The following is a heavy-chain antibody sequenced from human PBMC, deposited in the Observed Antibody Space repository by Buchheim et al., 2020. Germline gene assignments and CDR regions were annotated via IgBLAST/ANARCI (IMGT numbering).Heavy chain of an antibody. J-gene: IGHJ5*02. CDR3: ARDVNWNYESWFDP. D-gene: IGHD1-7*01. CDR1: GFTFSSYA. CDR2: ISYDGSNK. V-gene: IGHV3-30*04. Sequence: QVQLVESGGGVVQPGRSLRLSCAASGFTFSSYAMHWVRQAPGKGLEWVAVISYDGSNKYYADSVKGRFTISRDNSKNTLHLQMNSLRAEDTAVYYCARDVNWNYESWFDPWGQGTL.